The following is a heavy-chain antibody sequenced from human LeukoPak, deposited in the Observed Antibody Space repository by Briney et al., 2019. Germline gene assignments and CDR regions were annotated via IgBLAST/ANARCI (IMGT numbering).Heavy chain of an antibody. D-gene: IGHD3-22*01. CDR3: AKDSDSSGYYCIDY. V-gene: IGHV3-74*01. CDR2: INPDGSVT. J-gene: IGHJ4*02. Sequence: GGSLRLSCLASGLTFNTYWMHWVRQVPGKGPVWVSRINPDGSVTWDADSVRGRFIISRDDAKNTLYLQMNSLRAEDTAVYYCAKDSDSSGYYCIDYWGQGTLVTVSS. CDR1: GLTFNTYW.